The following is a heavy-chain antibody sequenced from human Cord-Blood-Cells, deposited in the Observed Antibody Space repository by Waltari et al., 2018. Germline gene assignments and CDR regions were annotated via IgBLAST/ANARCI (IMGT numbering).Heavy chain of an antibody. V-gene: IGHV4-34*01. CDR2: INHSGST. Sequence: QVQLQQWGAGLLKPSETLSLTCAVYGGSFSGYYWSWIRQPPGKGLEWIGEINHSGSTNFNPSLKSRVTISVDTSKNQFSLRLSSVTTADTAVYYWARGLGAADAFDIWGQGTMVTVSS. CDR3: ARGLGAADAFDI. CDR1: GGSFSGYY. D-gene: IGHD3-16*01. J-gene: IGHJ3*02.